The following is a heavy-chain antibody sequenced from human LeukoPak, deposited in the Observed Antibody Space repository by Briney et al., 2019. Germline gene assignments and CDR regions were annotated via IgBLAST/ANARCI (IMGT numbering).Heavy chain of an antibody. CDR2: IWYDGSNK. J-gene: IGHJ4*02. CDR3: ARDYDYSRGFDY. V-gene: IGHV3-33*01. D-gene: IGHD4-11*01. CDR1: GFTFSSYG. Sequence: GGSLRLSCAASGFTFSSYGMHWVRQAPGKGLEGVAVIWYDGSNKYYADSVKGRFTISRDNSKNTLYLQMNSLRAEDTAVYYCARDYDYSRGFDYWGQGTLVTVSS.